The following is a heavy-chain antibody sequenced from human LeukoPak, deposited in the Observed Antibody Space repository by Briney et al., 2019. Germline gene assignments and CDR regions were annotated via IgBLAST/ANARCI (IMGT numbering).Heavy chain of an antibody. V-gene: IGHV4-59*11. Sequence: SETLSLTCTVSDGPIRSHYWTWIRQSPLKGLEWIGDISNSGSTKYNPSLKSRVTISIDTSKSQFSLRLTSVTAADTAVYYCGRRTFYDTLTGYKYWYFDLWGRGTLVTVSS. CDR1: DGPIRSHY. CDR3: GRRTFYDTLTGYKYWYFDL. D-gene: IGHD3-9*01. J-gene: IGHJ2*01. CDR2: ISNSGST.